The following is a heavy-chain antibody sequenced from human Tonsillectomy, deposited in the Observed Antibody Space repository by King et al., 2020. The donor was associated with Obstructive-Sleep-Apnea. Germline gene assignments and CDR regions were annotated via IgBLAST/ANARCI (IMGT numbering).Heavy chain of an antibody. Sequence: VQLVESGGGLVQPGGSLRLSCTASGFTFSSNSMNWVRQAPGKGLEWVSYISSSSSTIYYADSVKGRFIISRDNAKNSLYLQRNSLRAEDPAVYYCARDQAIAAAGTGYYFDYWGQGTLVTVSS. CDR1: GFTFSSNS. V-gene: IGHV3-48*04. J-gene: IGHJ4*02. D-gene: IGHD6-13*01. CDR2: ISSSSSTI. CDR3: ARDQAIAAAGTGYYFDY.